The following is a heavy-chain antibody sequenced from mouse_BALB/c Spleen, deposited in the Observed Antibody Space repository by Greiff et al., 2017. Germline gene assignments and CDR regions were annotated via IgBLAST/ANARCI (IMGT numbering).Heavy chain of an antibody. V-gene: IGHV2-6-7*01. D-gene: IGHD2-4*01. Sequence: VKLVELGPGLVAPSQSLSITCTVSGFSLTGYGVNWVRQPPGKGLEWLGMIWGDGSTDYNSALKSRLSISKDNSKSQVFLKMNSLQTDDTARYYCARSYDYDGGAWFAYWGQGTLVTVSA. CDR1: GFSLTGYG. CDR3: ARSYDYDGGAWFAY. CDR2: IWGDGST. J-gene: IGHJ3*01.